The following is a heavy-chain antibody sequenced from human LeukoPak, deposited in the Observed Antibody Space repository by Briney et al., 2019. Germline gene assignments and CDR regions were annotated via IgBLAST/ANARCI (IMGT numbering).Heavy chain of an antibody. CDR3: AKDHTIFGVVIIPVISSFPRFDY. Sequence: ASVKVSCKTSGYTFTSYGLSWVRQAPGQGLEWMGWISPYDGHTYYAQKLQGRVTMTTDTSTSTAYMELRSLRSDDTAIYYCAKDHTIFGVVIIPVISSFPRFDYWGQGTLVTVSS. CDR1: GYTFTSYG. D-gene: IGHD3-3*01. CDR2: ISPYDGHT. J-gene: IGHJ4*02. V-gene: IGHV1-18*01.